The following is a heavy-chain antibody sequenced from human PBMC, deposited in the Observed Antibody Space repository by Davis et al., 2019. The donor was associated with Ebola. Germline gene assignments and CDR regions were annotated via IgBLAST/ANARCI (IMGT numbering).Heavy chain of an antibody. D-gene: IGHD4-11*01. V-gene: IGHV3-48*01. CDR2: ISSSGTTI. CDR1: GFTYSSSR. J-gene: IGHJ6*02. Sequence: GESLKISCAASGFTYSSSRMNWVRQAPGKGLEWLSYISSSGTTIYYADSVKGRFTISRDNAKNSLYLQMNSLRVEDTAVYYCASRMTTALSWGQGTTVTVSS. CDR3: ASRMTTALS.